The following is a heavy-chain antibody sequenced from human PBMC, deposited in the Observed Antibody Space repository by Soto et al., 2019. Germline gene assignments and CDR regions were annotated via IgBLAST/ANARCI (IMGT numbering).Heavy chain of an antibody. CDR1: RIFSNDA. CDR2: ISGSGGST. CDR3: AMGANGHSYAFWEN. D-gene: IGHD3-16*01. V-gene: IGHV3-23*01. J-gene: IGHJ4*02. Sequence: DVQLLESGGDLVQPGGSLRLSCEASRIFSNDAMAWVRQAPGKGLEWVSGISGSGGSTYYAESVRGRFTVSRDNSKNTLDRQMKTLRAEDTATYFCAMGANGHSYAFWENWGRGTVVDVAS.